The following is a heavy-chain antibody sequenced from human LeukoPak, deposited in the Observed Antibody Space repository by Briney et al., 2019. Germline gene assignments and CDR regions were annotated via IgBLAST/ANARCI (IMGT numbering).Heavy chain of an antibody. CDR3: ARVDTSMVDYYYYYMHV. Sequence: ASVKVSCKASGGTFCSYAICWVRQAPGQGLEWMGGIIPIFGTANYAQKFQGRVTITADEPTSTAYMEVSSLRSEDTAVYYCARVDTSMVDYYYYYMHVWGKGTAVSVS. J-gene: IGHJ6*03. CDR2: IIPIFGTA. CDR1: GGTFCSYA. D-gene: IGHD5-18*01. V-gene: IGHV1-69*01.